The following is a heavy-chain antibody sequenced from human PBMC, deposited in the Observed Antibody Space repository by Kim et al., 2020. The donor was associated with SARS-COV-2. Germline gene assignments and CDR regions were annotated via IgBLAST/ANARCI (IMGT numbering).Heavy chain of an antibody. CDR2: INHSGST. V-gene: IGHV4-34*01. D-gene: IGHD3-10*01. J-gene: IGHJ6*02. CDR1: GGSFSGYY. Sequence: SETLSLTCAVYGGSFSGYYWSWIRQPPGKGLEWIGEINHSGSTNYNPSLKSRVTISVDTSKNQFSLKLSSVTAADTAVYYCARATRGGTMVRGVSLGRNYYGMDVWGQGTTVTVSS. CDR3: ARATRGGTMVRGVSLGRNYYGMDV.